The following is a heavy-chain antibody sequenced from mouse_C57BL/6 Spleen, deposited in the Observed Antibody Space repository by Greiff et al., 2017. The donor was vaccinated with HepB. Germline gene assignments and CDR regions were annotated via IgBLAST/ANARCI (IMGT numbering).Heavy chain of an antibody. V-gene: IGHV1-5*01. D-gene: IGHD1-1*01. CDR2: IYPGNSDT. Sequence: AQLQQSGTVLARPGASVKMSCKTSGYTFTSYWMHWVKQRPGQGLEWIGAIYPGNSDTSYNQKFKGKAKLTAVTSASTAYMELSSLTNEDSAVYYCTRAITTVVARYFDYWGQGTTLTVSS. J-gene: IGHJ2*01. CDR1: GYTFTSYW. CDR3: TRAITTVVARYFDY.